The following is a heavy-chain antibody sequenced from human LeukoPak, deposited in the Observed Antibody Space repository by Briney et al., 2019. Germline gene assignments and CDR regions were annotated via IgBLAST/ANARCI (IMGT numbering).Heavy chain of an antibody. V-gene: IGHV4-39*01. D-gene: IGHD1-1*01. CDR1: GGSISSSSYY. CDR3: ARPQHLYNWNVGYCYGMDV. Sequence: PSETLSLTCTVSGGSISSSSYYWGWIRQPPGKGLEWIGSIYYSGSTYYNPSLKSRVTISVDTSKNQFSLKLSSVTAADTAVYYCARPQHLYNWNVGYCYGMDVWGQGTTVTVSS. J-gene: IGHJ6*02. CDR2: IYYSGST.